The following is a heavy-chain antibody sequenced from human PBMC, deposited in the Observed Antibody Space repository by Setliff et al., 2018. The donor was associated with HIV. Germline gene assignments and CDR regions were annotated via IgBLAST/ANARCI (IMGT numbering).Heavy chain of an antibody. CDR1: GFTFSSYE. D-gene: IGHD3-16*02. V-gene: IGHV3-48*03. Sequence: GGSLRLSCAASGFTFSSYEMNWVRQAPGKGLEWVSYISTGGSTIYYADSVKGRFIISRDNAKNSLYLQMNSLRAEDTAVYYCARDSGPYYDYVWGTYRPIYFQHWGQGTLVTVSS. J-gene: IGHJ1*01. CDR3: ARDSGPYYDYVWGTYRPIYFQH. CDR2: ISTGGSTI.